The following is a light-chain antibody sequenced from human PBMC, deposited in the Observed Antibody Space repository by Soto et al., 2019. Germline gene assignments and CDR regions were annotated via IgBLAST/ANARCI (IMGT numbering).Light chain of an antibody. Sequence: DIQMTQSPSTLSASVGDRVTITCRASQSITGWLAWFQQKPGKAPKLLISKASRLESGVPSRFSGSGSGTEFTLSISGLQPDDFATYYCQQYSALPMTFGQGTRLEIK. CDR1: QSITGW. CDR3: QQYSALPMT. V-gene: IGKV1-5*03. J-gene: IGKJ5*01. CDR2: KAS.